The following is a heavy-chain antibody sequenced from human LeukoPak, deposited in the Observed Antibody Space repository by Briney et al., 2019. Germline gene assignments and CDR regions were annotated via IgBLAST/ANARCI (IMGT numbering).Heavy chain of an antibody. D-gene: IGHD4-23*01. V-gene: IGHV3-30*04. Sequence: GGSLRLSCAASGFTFSSYAMHWVRQAPGKGLEWVAVISYDGSNKYYADSVKGRFTISRDNSKNTLYLQMNSLRAEDTAFYYCTRLNYGGNSAALDAWGQGTLVTVSS. J-gene: IGHJ5*02. CDR3: TRLNYGGNSAALDA. CDR1: GFTFSSYA. CDR2: ISYDGSNK.